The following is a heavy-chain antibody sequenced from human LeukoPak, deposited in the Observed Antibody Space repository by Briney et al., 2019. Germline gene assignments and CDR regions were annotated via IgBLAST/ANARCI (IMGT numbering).Heavy chain of an antibody. D-gene: IGHD5-18*01. Sequence: SETLSLTCTVSDGSISSGDYYWSWIRQPPGKGLEWIGYIYYSGSTYYNPSLKSRVTISVDTSKNQFSLKLSSVTAADTAVYYCARFDSYGYSQYFDYWGQGTLVTVSS. J-gene: IGHJ4*02. V-gene: IGHV4-30-4*01. CDR1: DGSISSGDYY. CDR2: IYYSGST. CDR3: ARFDSYGYSQYFDY.